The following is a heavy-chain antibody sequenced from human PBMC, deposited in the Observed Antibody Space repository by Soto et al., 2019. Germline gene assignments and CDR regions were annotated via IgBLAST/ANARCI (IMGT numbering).Heavy chain of an antibody. J-gene: IGHJ3*02. CDR2: INPSGGST. D-gene: IGHD6-19*01. Sequence: QVQLVQSGAEVKRPGASVKVSCKASGYTFTTYYMYWVRQAPGQGLECMGIINPSGGSTSYAQKFQGKVTMTRDTSTSRVYRELSSLRSEDRAVYYCARGKHGYSSGQDAFDIWGQGTMVTVSS. CDR1: GYTFTTYY. V-gene: IGHV1-46*03. CDR3: ARGKHGYSSGQDAFDI.